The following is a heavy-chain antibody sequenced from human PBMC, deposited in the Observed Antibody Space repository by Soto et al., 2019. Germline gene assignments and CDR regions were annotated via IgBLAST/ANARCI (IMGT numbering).Heavy chain of an antibody. Sequence: QVQLVQSGAEVKKPGTSVKVSCKASGYTFTSNGISWVRQAPGQGLEWMGGMSTYNGNTNYAQKLQGRVTMTRDTSTSIAYMELRDLRSDDTAVYYCARDGYGDYGYWGQGSLVTVSS. CDR3: ARDGYGDYGY. D-gene: IGHD4-17*01. V-gene: IGHV1-18*01. J-gene: IGHJ4*02. CDR1: GYTFTSNG. CDR2: MSTYNGNT.